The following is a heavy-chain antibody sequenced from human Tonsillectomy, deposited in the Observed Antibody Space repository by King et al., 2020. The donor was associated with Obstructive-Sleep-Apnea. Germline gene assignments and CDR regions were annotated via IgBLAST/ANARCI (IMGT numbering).Heavy chain of an antibody. D-gene: IGHD3-22*01. V-gene: IGHV4-59*01. CDR2: IYYSVST. Sequence: QLQESGPGLVKPSETLSLTCTVSGDSISSYYWSWIRQPPGKGLEWVGCIYYSVSTNYNPSLKSRVTISVETSKNQFSLNLSSVPAADTAVYYCARECRGYYDSSGYYKLWGQGTLVTVSS. J-gene: IGHJ4*02. CDR1: GDSISSYY. CDR3: ARECRGYYDSSGYYKL.